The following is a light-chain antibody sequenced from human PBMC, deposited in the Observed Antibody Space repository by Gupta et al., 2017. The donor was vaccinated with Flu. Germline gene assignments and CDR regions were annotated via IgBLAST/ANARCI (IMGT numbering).Light chain of an antibody. CDR3: QHHNNLWT. CDR2: GAS. V-gene: IGKV1-17*01. Sequence: DIQMTQSPPFLSASVGDRVTIPCRASQGIRNDLAWYQQKPGKAPKRMIYGASECQSWVPSRFSGGGEQKEFTRTSSRRQNEDCANYYEQHHNNLWTFGQGTTVDIK. CDR1: QGIRND. J-gene: IGKJ1*01.